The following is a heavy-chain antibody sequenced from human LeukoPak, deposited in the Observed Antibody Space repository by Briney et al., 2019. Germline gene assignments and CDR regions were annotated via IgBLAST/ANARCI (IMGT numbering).Heavy chain of an antibody. D-gene: IGHD2-15*01. CDR1: EYSFPNYC. V-gene: IGHV5-51*01. CDR3: ARHGRWTYYMDV. CDR2: IYPDDSDT. J-gene: IGHJ6*03. Sequence: GESLKISCKHSEYSFPNYCIGWVRQMPGKGPEWMGIIYPDDSDTRYSPSFQGQVTISADKSISTAYLQWSSLKASDTAMYYCARHGRWTYYMDVWGKGTTVTISS.